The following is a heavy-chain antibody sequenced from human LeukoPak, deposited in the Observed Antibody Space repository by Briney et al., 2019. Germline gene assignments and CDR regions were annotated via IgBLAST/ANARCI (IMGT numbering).Heavy chain of an antibody. CDR1: GFTFTSYA. J-gene: IGHJ4*02. Sequence: AGGSLRLSCAASGFTFTSYATTWVRQAPGKGLEWVSAISGSGVSTFYADSVKGRFTISRDNSKNTLYLQLNSLRAEDTAIYYCAKDPIAAAGNYFDYWGQGTLVTVSS. D-gene: IGHD6-13*01. CDR2: ISGSGVST. CDR3: AKDPIAAAGNYFDY. V-gene: IGHV3-23*01.